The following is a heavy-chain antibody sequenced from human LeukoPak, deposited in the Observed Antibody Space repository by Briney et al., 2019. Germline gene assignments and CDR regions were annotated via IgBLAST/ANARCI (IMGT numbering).Heavy chain of an antibody. CDR3: ARLYCSSTSCYRPRGYSDY. CDR1: GGSFSGYY. D-gene: IGHD2-2*02. Sequence: SETLSLTCAVYGGSFSGYYWSWIRQPPGKGLEWIGEINHSGSTNYNPSLKSRVTISVDTSKNQFSLKLSSVTAADTAVYYCARLYCSSTSCYRPRGYSDYWGQGTLVTVSS. J-gene: IGHJ4*02. CDR2: INHSGST. V-gene: IGHV4-34*01.